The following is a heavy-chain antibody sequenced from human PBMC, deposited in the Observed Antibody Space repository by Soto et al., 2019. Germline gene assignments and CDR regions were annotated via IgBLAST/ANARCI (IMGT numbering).Heavy chain of an antibody. V-gene: IGHV3-30-3*01. CDR2: ISYDGSNK. CDR3: ARYQRGTYSSSWYWDFYYYYGMDV. Sequence: GGSLRLSCAASGFTFSSYAMHWVRQAPGKGLEWVAVISYDGSNKYYADSVKGRFTISRDNSKNTLYLQMNSVRAEDTAVYYCARYQRGTYSSSWYWDFYYYYGMDVWGQGTTVTVSS. CDR1: GFTFSSYA. J-gene: IGHJ6*02. D-gene: IGHD6-13*01.